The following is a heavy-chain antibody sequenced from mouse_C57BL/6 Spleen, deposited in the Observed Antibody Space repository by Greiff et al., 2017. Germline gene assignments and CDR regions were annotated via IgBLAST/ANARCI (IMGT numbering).Heavy chain of an antibody. Sequence: QVQLQQPGAELVRPGSSVKLSCKASGYTFTSYWMHWVKQRPIQGLEWIGNIDPSDSETHYNQKFKDKATLTVDKSSSTAYMQLSSLTSDDSAVYYCARGYDYDGDFDYWGQGTTLTVSS. CDR1: GYTFTSYW. D-gene: IGHD2-4*01. CDR2: IDPSDSET. J-gene: IGHJ2*01. CDR3: ARGYDYDGDFDY. V-gene: IGHV1-52*01.